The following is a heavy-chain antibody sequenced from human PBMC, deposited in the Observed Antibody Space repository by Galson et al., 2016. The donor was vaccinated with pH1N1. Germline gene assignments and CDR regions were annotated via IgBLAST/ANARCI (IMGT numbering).Heavy chain of an antibody. J-gene: IGHJ4*02. CDR1: GFTFSAYW. Sequence: SLRLSCAASGFTFSAYWMHWVRQAPGKGLVWVSRVYTDGGRTGYADSVRGRFTISRDSAKNTLYLQMSSLRAEDTAVYYCARGDYVGYFVDQWGQGTLVAVSS. D-gene: IGHD4-23*01. CDR2: VYTDGGRT. CDR3: ARGDYVGYFVDQ. V-gene: IGHV3-74*01.